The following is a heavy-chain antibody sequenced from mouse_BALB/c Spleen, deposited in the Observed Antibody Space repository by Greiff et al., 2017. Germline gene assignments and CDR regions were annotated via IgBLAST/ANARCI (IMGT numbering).Heavy chain of an antibody. CDR1: GFTFSSYT. CDR3: ARQRANWDPSFDY. J-gene: IGHJ2*01. V-gene: IGHV5-12-2*01. Sequence: EVQLVESGGGLVQPGGSLKLSCAASGFTFSSYTMSWVRQTPEKRLEWVAYISNGGGSTYYPDTVKGRFTISRDNAKNTLYLQMSSLKSEDTAMYYCARQRANWDPSFDYWGQGTTRTVSS. D-gene: IGHD4-1*01. CDR2: ISNGGGST.